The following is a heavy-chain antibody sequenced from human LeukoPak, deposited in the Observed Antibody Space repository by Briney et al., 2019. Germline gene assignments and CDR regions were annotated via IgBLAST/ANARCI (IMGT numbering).Heavy chain of an antibody. V-gene: IGHV4-59*01. CDR2: IYYSGST. J-gene: IGHJ6*03. CDR3: ARTEESGYSYGYFGYYYYMDV. Sequence: PSETLSLTCTVSGGSISSYYWSRIRQPPGKGLEWIGYIYYSGSTNYNPSLKSRVTISVDTSKNQFSLKLSSVTAADTAVYYCARTEESGYSYGYFGYYYYMDVWGKGTTVTVSS. D-gene: IGHD5-18*01. CDR1: GGSISSYY.